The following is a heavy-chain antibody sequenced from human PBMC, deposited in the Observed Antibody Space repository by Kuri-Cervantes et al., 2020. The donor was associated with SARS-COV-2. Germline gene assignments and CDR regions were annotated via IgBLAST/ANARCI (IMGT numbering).Heavy chain of an antibody. V-gene: IGHV3-23*01. CDR1: GFTFSSYA. D-gene: IGHD3-10*01. Sequence: GESLKISCAASGFTFSSYAMSWVRQAPGKGLEWVSAISGSGGSTYYADSVKGRFTISRDNSKNTLYLQMNSLRAEDTAVYDCARALRPRGDAFDIWGQGTMVTVSS. CDR2: ISGSGGST. J-gene: IGHJ3*02. CDR3: ARALRPRGDAFDI.